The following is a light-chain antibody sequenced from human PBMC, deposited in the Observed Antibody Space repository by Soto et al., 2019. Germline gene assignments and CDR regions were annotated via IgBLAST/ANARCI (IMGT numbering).Light chain of an antibody. CDR3: QQYYSYPLT. Sequence: AIRMTQSPSSLSASTGDRVTITCRASQGISSYLAWYQQKPGKATKLLIYGASTLQSGVPSMFSGSGSRTDFTLTISCLQSEDFATYYCQQYYSYPLTFGPGTKVDIK. CDR2: GAS. V-gene: IGKV1-8*01. J-gene: IGKJ3*01. CDR1: QGISSY.